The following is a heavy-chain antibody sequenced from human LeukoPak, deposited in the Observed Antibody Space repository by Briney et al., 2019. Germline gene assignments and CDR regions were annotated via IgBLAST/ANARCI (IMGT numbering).Heavy chain of an antibody. Sequence: GASVKVSCKASGYTFTSYGISWVRQAPGQGLEWMGWISAYNGNTNYAQKLQGRVTMTTDTSTSTAYMELRSLRSDDTAVYYCARDGTPYYYYYYMDVWGKGTTVTVSS. J-gene: IGHJ6*03. D-gene: IGHD1-26*01. CDR1: GYTFTSYG. CDR3: ARDGTPYYYYYYMDV. CDR2: ISAYNGNT. V-gene: IGHV1-18*01.